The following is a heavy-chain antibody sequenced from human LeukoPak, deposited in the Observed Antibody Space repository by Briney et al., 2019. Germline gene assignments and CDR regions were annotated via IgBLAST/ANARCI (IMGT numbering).Heavy chain of an antibody. V-gene: IGHV3-49*04. CDR2: IRSKAYGETA. D-gene: IGHD1-1*01. CDR3: TRDRGAYNLYDY. Sequence: GGSLRLSCAVSGFTFTSYWMSWVRQAPGKGLEWVGFIRSKAYGETADYAAFVKGRFTISRDDSKAIAYLQMNSLKTEDTAVYHCTRDRGAYNLYDYWGQGTLVTVSS. J-gene: IGHJ4*02. CDR1: GFTFTSYW.